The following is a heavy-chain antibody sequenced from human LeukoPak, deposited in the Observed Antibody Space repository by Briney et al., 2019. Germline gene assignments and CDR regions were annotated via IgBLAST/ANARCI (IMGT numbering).Heavy chain of an antibody. D-gene: IGHD6-6*01. J-gene: IGHJ4*02. Sequence: ASVTVSCKASGYVFTSHYIHWMRQAPGHGLEWMGMINPSGGSTSYAQKFQGRVTMTRDTSTNTVYLELSSLRSEDTAVYYCARAYSTSSPFDYWGQGTLVTVSS. V-gene: IGHV1-46*01. CDR1: GYVFTSHY. CDR3: ARAYSTSSPFDY. CDR2: INPSGGST.